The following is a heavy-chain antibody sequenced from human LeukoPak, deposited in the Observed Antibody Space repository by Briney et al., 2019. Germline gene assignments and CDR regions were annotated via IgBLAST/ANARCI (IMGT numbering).Heavy chain of an antibody. V-gene: IGHV4-4*02. CDR3: ARVGYCSSTSCSRDYYYYMDV. Sequence: SGTLSLTCAVSGGSISSSNWWSWVRQPPGKGLEWIGEIYHSGSTNYNPSLKSRVTISVDKSRNQFSLKLSSVTAADTAVYYCARVGYCSSTSCSRDYYYYMDVWGKGTTVTVSS. CDR2: IYHSGST. CDR1: GGSISSSNW. D-gene: IGHD2-2*01. J-gene: IGHJ6*03.